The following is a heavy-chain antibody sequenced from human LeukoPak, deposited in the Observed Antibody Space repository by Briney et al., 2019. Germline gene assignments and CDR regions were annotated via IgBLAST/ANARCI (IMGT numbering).Heavy chain of an antibody. D-gene: IGHD5-24*01. CDR1: GFTFSTFA. J-gene: IGHJ4*02. V-gene: IGHV3-64*01. CDR3: ARDGVATNDY. Sequence: GGSLRLSCAASGFTFSTFAMQWVRQAPEEGLEYVSGINTDGGTTFYANSVKGRFTISRDNPKNTLYLQMGSLRAEDTAVYYCARDGVATNDYWGQGTLVTVSS. CDR2: INTDGGTT.